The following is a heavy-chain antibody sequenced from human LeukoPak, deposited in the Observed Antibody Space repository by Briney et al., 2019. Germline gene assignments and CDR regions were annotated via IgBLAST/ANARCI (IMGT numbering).Heavy chain of an antibody. D-gene: IGHD6-6*01. CDR1: GLTFGDYA. CDR2: IRSKAYGGTT. Sequence: GGSLGSSFTAPGLTFGDYAMSWFRRLPGKGWNWVVFIRSKAYGGTTEYAASVKGRFTISRDDSKSIAYLQMNSLKTEDTAVYYCTSRIAARSAIFDYWGQGTLVTVSS. V-gene: IGHV3-49*03. J-gene: IGHJ4*02. CDR3: TSRIAARSAIFDY.